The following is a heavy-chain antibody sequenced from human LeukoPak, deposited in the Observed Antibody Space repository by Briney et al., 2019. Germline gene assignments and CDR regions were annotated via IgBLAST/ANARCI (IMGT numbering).Heavy chain of an antibody. J-gene: IGHJ4*02. CDR1: GFTFSSYA. CDR2: ISYDGSNK. CDR3: IAVAGTFI. Sequence: PGRSLRLSCAASGFTFSSYAMHWVRQAPGKGLEWVAVISYDGSNKYYADSVKGRFTISRDNSKNTLYLQMNSLRAEDMAVYYSIAVAGTFIWGQGTLVTVSS. D-gene: IGHD6-19*01. V-gene: IGHV3-30-3*01.